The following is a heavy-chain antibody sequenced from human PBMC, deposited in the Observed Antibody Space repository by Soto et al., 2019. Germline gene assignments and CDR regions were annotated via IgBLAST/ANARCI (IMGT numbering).Heavy chain of an antibody. Sequence: SETLSLTCTVSGGSISSSSYYWGWIRQPPGKGLEWIGSIFYSGSTYYNPPLKSRVTISVDTSKNQFSLKLSSVTAADTAVYYCARHPSDFWFDPWGQGTLVTVSS. D-gene: IGHD2-21*02. CDR3: ARHPSDFWFDP. V-gene: IGHV4-39*01. CDR1: GGSISSSSYY. J-gene: IGHJ5*02. CDR2: IFYSGST.